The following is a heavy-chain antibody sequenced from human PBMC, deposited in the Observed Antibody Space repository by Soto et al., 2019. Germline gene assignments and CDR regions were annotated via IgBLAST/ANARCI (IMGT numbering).Heavy chain of an antibody. CDR3: ARGLYYYDSSGHDY. V-gene: IGHV3-30-3*01. D-gene: IGHD3-22*01. CDR1: GFTFSSYA. Sequence: TGGSLILSCAASGFTFSSYAMHWVRQAPGKGLEWVAVISYDGSNKYYADSVKGRFTISRDNSKNTLYLQMNSLRAEDTAVYYCARGLYYYDSSGHDYWGQGTLVTVSS. CDR2: ISYDGSNK. J-gene: IGHJ4*02.